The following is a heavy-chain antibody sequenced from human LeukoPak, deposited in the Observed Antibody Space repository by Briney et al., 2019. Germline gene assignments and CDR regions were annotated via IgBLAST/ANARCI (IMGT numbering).Heavy chain of an antibody. D-gene: IGHD2/OR15-2a*01. J-gene: IGHJ4*02. V-gene: IGHV3-15*01. CDR3: TTDVSLGFEILLH. CDR1: GFTVSDVY. Sequence: GGSLRLSCAASGFTVSDVYMNWVRQAPGKGLEGIGRIKSELHGGTTDFAAAVKGRFILSRDHSKNTVYLQMNSRKTEDSVVYYCTTDVSLGFEILLHWGQGTVVTVSS. CDR2: IKSELHGGTT.